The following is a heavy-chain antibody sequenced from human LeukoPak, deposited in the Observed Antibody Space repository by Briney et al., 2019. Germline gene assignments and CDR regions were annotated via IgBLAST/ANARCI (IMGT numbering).Heavy chain of an antibody. J-gene: IGHJ4*02. CDR1: GYTFTSYG. CDR3: ARGTGYYYDSSGYEY. CDR2: ISAYNGNT. D-gene: IGHD3-22*01. Sequence: ASVKVSCKASGYTFTSYGISWVRQAPGQGLERMGWISAYNGNTNYAQKLQGRVTMTTDTSTSTAYMELRSLRSDDTAVYYCARGTGYYYDSSGYEYWGQGTLVTVSS. V-gene: IGHV1-18*01.